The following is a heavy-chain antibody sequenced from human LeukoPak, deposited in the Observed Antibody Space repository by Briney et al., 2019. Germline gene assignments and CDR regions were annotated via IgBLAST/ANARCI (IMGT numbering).Heavy chain of an antibody. D-gene: IGHD6-19*01. J-gene: IGHJ4*02. Sequence: ASVKVSCKASGYTFTGQFIHWLRPAPGPGLEWMGWIDPPSGTPHYAQKFQDTVTLTRDTSIGTAYMEVHRLQSDDTAVYYWARSGFSTGFYLDFWGQGTLISVSS. CDR2: IDPPSGTP. V-gene: IGHV1-2*02. CDR3: ARSGFSTGFYLDF. CDR1: GYTFTGQF.